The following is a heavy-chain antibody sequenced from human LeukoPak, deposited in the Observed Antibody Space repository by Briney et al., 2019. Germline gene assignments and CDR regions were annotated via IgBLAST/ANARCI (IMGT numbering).Heavy chain of an antibody. CDR3: ARDTPKFVVVAAKGSYFDY. Sequence: GASVKVSCKASGGTFSSYAISWVRQAPGQGLEWMGWISAYNGNTNYAQKLQGRVTMTTDTSTSTAYMELRSLRSDDTAVYYCARDTPKFVVVAAKGSYFDYWGQGTLVTVSS. J-gene: IGHJ4*02. V-gene: IGHV1-18*01. CDR1: GGTFSSYA. CDR2: ISAYNGNT. D-gene: IGHD2-15*01.